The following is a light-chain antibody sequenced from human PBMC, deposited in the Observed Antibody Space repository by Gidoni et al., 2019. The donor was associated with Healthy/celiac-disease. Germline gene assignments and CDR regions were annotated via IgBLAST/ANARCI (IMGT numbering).Light chain of an antibody. Sequence: EIVLTQSPATLSLSPGERATLSCRASQSVSSYLAWYQQKPGQAPRLLIYDASNRATGIPARFSGSGSGTDFTLTISSLGPEDFAVYHCQQRSNWPPYTFXQXTKLXIK. CDR2: DAS. CDR1: QSVSSY. V-gene: IGKV3-11*01. CDR3: QQRSNWPPYT. J-gene: IGKJ2*01.